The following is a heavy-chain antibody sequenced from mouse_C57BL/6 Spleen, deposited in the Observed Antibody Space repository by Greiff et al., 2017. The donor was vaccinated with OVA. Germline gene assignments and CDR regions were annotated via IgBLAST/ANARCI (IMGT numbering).Heavy chain of an antibody. V-gene: IGHV1-82*01. J-gene: IGHJ1*03. CDR1: GYAFSSSG. CDR3: ATGSSLSYWYFDV. CDR2: IYPGDGDT. Sequence: VQLQQSGPELVKPGASVKISCKASGYAFSSSGMNWVKQRPGKGLEWIGRIYPGDGDTNYNGQFKGKTTLTADKSSSTSDMQLSSLTSEDSAVYFCATGSSLSYWYFDVWGTGTTVTVSS. D-gene: IGHD6-5*01.